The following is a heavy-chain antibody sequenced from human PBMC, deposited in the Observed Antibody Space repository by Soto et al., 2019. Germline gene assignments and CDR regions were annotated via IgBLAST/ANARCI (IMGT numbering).Heavy chain of an antibody. CDR1: GFTFGDYA. V-gene: IGHV3-49*03. CDR2: IRSKAYGGTT. J-gene: IGHJ4*02. CDR3: TRVRYDFWSGFYYFDY. Sequence: GWSLRLSCTASGFTFGDYAMSWFRQAPGKGLEWVGFIRSKAYGGTTEYAASVKGRFTISRDDSKSIAYLQMNSLKTEDTAVYYCTRVRYDFWSGFYYFDYWGQGTLVTVSS. D-gene: IGHD3-3*01.